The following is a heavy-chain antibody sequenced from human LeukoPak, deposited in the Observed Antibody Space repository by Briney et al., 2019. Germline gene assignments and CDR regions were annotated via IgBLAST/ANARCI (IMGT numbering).Heavy chain of an antibody. CDR2: IIPILGIA. CDR3: ARLPLTGRRHFEY. CDR1: GGTFSSYA. D-gene: IGHD1-26*01. V-gene: IGHV1-69*04. J-gene: IGHJ4*02. Sequence: SVKVSCKASGGTFSSYAISWVRQAPGQGLEWMGRIIPILGIANYAQKFQGRVTITADKSTSTAYMELSSLRSEDTAVYYCARLPLTGRRHFEYWGQGTLVTVSS.